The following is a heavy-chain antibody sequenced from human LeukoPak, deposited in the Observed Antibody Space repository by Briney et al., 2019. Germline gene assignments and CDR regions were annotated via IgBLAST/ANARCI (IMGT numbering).Heavy chain of an antibody. CDR2: IRYDGSNK. V-gene: IGHV3-30*02. CDR1: GFTFTSYG. J-gene: IGHJ4*02. CDR3: ASEIIFGSFDY. Sequence: GGSLRLSCAPSGFTFTSYGMHWVRHAPGKGLEWVAFIRYDGSNKYYADSVKGRFTISRDNSKNTLYLQMNSLRAKDTAVNYRASEIIFGSFDYWGQRTLVTVSS. D-gene: IGHD3-3*01.